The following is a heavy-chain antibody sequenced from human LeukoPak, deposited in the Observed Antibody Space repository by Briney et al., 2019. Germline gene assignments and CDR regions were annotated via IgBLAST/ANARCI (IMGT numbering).Heavy chain of an antibody. CDR1: GFTFSSYW. Sequence: GGSLRLSCATSGFTFSSYWMSWVRQAPGKGLEWVANIKQDGSEKYYVDSVKGRFTISRDNAKNSLYLQMNSLRAEDTAVYYCARDIDPRYSSWYDYWGQGTLVTVSS. CDR3: ARDIDPRYSSWYDY. D-gene: IGHD6-13*01. J-gene: IGHJ4*02. V-gene: IGHV3-7*01. CDR2: IKQDGSEK.